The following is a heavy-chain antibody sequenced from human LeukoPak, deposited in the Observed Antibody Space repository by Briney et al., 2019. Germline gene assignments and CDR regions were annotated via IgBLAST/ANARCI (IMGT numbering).Heavy chain of an antibody. Sequence: SQALSLTCAISGDRFSSNSAAWNWIRQSPSRGLEWLARTYYSSKRYNGYAPSVKGRIIINAGTSKNQFSLQLNSVTREDTAVYYCARGGGWLHYWGQGTLVTVSS. CDR1: GDRFSSNSAA. CDR3: ARGGGWLHY. V-gene: IGHV6-1*01. CDR2: TYYSSKRYN. D-gene: IGHD6-19*01. J-gene: IGHJ4*02.